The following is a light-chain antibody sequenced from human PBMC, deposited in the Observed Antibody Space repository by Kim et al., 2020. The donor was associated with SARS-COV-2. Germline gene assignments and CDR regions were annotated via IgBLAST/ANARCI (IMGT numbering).Light chain of an antibody. Sequence: SYELTQPPSVSVSPGQTASITCSGYKLGDKYVSWYQQKPGQSPVVVIYQDNQRPSGIPERFSGSNSGNTATLTISVTQAMDEADYYCQAWVSSTQNYVFGAGTKVTVL. V-gene: IGLV3-1*01. CDR2: QDN. CDR3: QAWVSSTQNYV. J-gene: IGLJ1*01. CDR1: KLGDKY.